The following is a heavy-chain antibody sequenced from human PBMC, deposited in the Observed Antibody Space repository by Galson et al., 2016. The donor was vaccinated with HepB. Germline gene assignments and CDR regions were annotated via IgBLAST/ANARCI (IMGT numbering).Heavy chain of an antibody. D-gene: IGHD1-26*01. V-gene: IGHV4-39*01. CDR3: ARHPPSGYYYYGLGV. J-gene: IGHJ6*02. CDR1: GASASSHY. CDR2: MYYSGST. Sequence: SETLSLTCSVSGASASSHYWGWIRQPPGKGLEWIGSMYYSGSTNYNLSLKSRVTISVDTAKNQFSLKLKSVTAADTAVYYCARHPPSGYYYYGLGVWGQGTTVTVSS.